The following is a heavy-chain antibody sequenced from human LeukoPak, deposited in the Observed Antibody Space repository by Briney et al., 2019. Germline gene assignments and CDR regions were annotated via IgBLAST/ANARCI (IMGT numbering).Heavy chain of an antibody. Sequence: GGSLRLSCAASGFTFSGYAMTWVRQAPGKGLEWVSSISISGGNTYYADSLKGRFIISRDNSKNTLFLQMNSLRAEDTAVYYCAKESGYDFGGGQGTPVTVSS. J-gene: IGHJ4*02. CDR2: ISISGGNT. V-gene: IGHV3-23*01. CDR1: GFTFSGYA. D-gene: IGHD5-12*01. CDR3: AKESGYDFG.